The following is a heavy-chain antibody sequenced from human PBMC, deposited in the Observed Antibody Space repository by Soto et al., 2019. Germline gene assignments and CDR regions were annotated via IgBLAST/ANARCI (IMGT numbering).Heavy chain of an antibody. Sequence: PSETLSLTCTVSGGSVSSGGYYWSWIRQPPGKGLEWIGYIYYSGSTYYNPSLKSRVTISVDTSKNQFSLNLSSVSAADTAVYYCTRGPSGDKVDYWGQGTLVTVSS. CDR3: TRGPSGDKVDY. D-gene: IGHD7-27*01. J-gene: IGHJ4*02. V-gene: IGHV4-30-4*08. CDR2: IYYSGST. CDR1: GGSVSSGGYY.